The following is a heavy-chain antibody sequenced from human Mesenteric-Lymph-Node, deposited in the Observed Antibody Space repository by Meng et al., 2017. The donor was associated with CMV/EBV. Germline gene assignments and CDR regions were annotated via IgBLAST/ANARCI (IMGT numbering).Heavy chain of an antibody. V-gene: IGHV4-34*01. Sequence: SQTLSLTCAVYGGSFSGYYWNWIRQPPGKGLEWIGTIYYSGSTYYNPSLRSRVTVSVDTSKNQFSLKVNSVTAADTAVYYFAREIWRGALGFWGQGTLVTVSS. CDR2: IYYSGST. CDR3: AREIWRGALGF. D-gene: IGHD7-27*01. J-gene: IGHJ4*02. CDR1: GGSFSGYY.